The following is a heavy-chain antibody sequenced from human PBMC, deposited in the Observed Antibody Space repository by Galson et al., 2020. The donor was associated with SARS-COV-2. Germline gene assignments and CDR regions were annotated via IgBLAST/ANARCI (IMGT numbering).Heavy chain of an antibody. CDR2: INPGDSDT. CDR1: GYSFANYL. D-gene: IGHD2-15*01. CDR3: AKTGYCSTYSGLVFDY. V-gene: IGHV5-51*01. J-gene: IGHJ4*02. Sequence: GESLKISCTGSGYSFANYLIGWVRQVPGKGLEWMGIINPGDSDTTYSPSFQGQVTMSVDKSINTVYLQWSSLQASDTAKYFCAKTGYCSTYSGLVFDYWGQGTQVTVSS.